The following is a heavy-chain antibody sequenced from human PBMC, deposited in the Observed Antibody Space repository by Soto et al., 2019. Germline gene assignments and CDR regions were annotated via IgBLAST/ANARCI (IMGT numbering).Heavy chain of an antibody. CDR2: INHSGST. D-gene: IGHD2-21*01. CDR1: GGSFSGYY. J-gene: IGHJ6*03. Sequence: SETLSLTCAVYGGSFSGYYWSWIRQPPGKGLEWIGEINHSGSTNYNPSLKSRVTISVDTSKNQFSLKLSSVTAADTAVYYCARGKVASSKKSGLPYYYMDVWGKGTTVTVSS. V-gene: IGHV4-34*01. CDR3: ARGKVASSKKSGLPYYYMDV.